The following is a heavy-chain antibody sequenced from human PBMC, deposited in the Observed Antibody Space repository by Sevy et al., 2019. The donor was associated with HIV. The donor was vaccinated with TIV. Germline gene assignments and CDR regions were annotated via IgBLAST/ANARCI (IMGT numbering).Heavy chain of an antibody. V-gene: IGHV4-61*02. J-gene: IGHJ4*02. CDR3: ARADLFLRYFDY. Sequence: SETLSLTCTVSGGSISSGSYYWSWIRQPAGKGLEWIGRIYTSGSTNYNPSLKSRVTISVDTSKNQFSLKLSSVTAADTAVYYCARADLFLRYFDYWGQGTLVTVSS. D-gene: IGHD3-22*01. CDR1: GGSISSGSYY. CDR2: IYTSGST.